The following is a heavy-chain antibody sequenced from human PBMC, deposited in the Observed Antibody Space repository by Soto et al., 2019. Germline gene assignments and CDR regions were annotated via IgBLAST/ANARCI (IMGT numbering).Heavy chain of an antibody. CDR1: GGSVRGYY. V-gene: IGHV4-34*01. CDR2: INDSGST. Sequence: SETPSLTCAVYGGSVRGYYWSWIRQPPGKGLEWIGEINDSGSTKYNPSLKSRVTISVDTSKNQFSLSLSSVSAADTAVYFWSRNGYDTSNQHVDPSSQGNLVTVSS. D-gene: IGHD3-22*01. J-gene: IGHJ5*02. CDR3: SRNGYDTSNQHVDP.